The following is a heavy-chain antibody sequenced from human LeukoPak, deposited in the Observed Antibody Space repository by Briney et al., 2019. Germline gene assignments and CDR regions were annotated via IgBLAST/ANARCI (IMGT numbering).Heavy chain of an antibody. J-gene: IGHJ4*02. CDR3: ARGDGYYFDY. Sequence: SETLSLTCTVSGGSINSLYWSWIRQPPGKGLEWIGYIYYSGSTNYNPSLKSRVTISVDTSKNQFSLKLSSVTAADTAVYYCARGDGYYFDYWGQGTLVTVSS. D-gene: IGHD3-10*01. V-gene: IGHV4-59*08. CDR1: GGSINSLY. CDR2: IYYSGST.